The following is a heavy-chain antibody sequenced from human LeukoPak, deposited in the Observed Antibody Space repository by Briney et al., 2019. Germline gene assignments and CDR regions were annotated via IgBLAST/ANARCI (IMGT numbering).Heavy chain of an antibody. D-gene: IGHD2-21*02. J-gene: IGHJ3*02. CDR2: INPNNGGT. V-gene: IGHV1-2*02. CDR1: GYSFTGYY. CDR3: AREPLTAYCGGDCYRDAFDI. Sequence: GASVKVSCKASGYSFTGYYMNWVRQAPGQRLEWMGWINPNNGGTNYAQKFQGRVTMTRDTSISTAYMDLRRLRSDDTAVYYCAREPLTAYCGGDCYRDAFDIWGQGTMVTVSS.